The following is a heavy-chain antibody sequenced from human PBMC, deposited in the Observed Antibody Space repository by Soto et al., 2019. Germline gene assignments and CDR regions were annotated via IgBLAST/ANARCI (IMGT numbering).Heavy chain of an antibody. Sequence: SCAASGFTFSSYGMHWVRQAPGKGLEWVAVISYDGSNKYYADSVKGRFTISRDNSKNTLYLQMNSLRAEDTAVYYCARVVGIQLWVLGYWGQGTLVTVSS. V-gene: IGHV3-30*03. D-gene: IGHD5-18*01. CDR1: GFTFSSYG. J-gene: IGHJ4*02. CDR3: ARVVGIQLWVLGY. CDR2: ISYDGSNK.